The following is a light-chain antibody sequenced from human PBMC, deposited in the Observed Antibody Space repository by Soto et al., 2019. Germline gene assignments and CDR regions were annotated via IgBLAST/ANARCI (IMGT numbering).Light chain of an antibody. Sequence: EITMTECPSTLSAYVGGRFTSACRASQSISSRLAWYQQKSGKAPNLLIYDASSLEGGVPSRFSGSASETEFTLTISRLQTDDFATYYCQQYTNGWTFGQGTKVDI. CDR3: QQYTNGWT. V-gene: IGKV1-5*01. CDR1: QSISSR. J-gene: IGKJ1*01. CDR2: DAS.